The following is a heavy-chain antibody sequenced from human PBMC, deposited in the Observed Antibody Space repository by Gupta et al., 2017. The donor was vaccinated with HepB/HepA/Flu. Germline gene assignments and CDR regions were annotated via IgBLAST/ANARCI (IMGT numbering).Heavy chain of an antibody. V-gene: IGHV3-74*01. CDR2: IDNDGSDT. CDR3: ARGGFGHGFDI. J-gene: IGHJ3*02. CDR1: GFTFRSYW. Sequence: EEQLMESWRGLLQSLGSLRLSCEVAGFTFRSYWMDWVRQAPGKGLVWVSRIDNDGSDTIYGDSVKGRFTWSRENAKNTLYRQMNSLGAEDTAVYYCARGGFGHGFDIWGQGTMVTGS. D-gene: IGHD3-3*01.